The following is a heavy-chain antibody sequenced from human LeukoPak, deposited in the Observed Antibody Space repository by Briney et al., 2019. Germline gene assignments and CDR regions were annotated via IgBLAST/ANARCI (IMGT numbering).Heavy chain of an antibody. Sequence: PGGSLRLSCAASGFTFSSYSMNWVRQAPGKGLEWVSSISSSSSYIYYADSVKGRFTISRDNAENSLYLQMNSLRAEDTAVYYCARVPLRFLEWDQFDYWGQGTLVTVSS. D-gene: IGHD3-3*01. J-gene: IGHJ4*02. CDR3: ARVPLRFLEWDQFDY. CDR2: ISSSSSYI. CDR1: GFTFSSYS. V-gene: IGHV3-21*01.